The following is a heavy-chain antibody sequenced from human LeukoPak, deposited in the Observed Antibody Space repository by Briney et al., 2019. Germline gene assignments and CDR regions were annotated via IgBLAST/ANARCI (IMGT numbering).Heavy chain of an antibody. Sequence: SETLSLTCTVSGGSISSTSHYWGWIRQPPGKGLEWIASIYNSGSTYFNPALKSRVTISVDTSKNQFSLKLSSVTAADTAVYYCARDRAMVRGVIKRDYWGQGTLVTVSS. V-gene: IGHV4-39*02. CDR3: ARDRAMVRGVIKRDY. D-gene: IGHD3-10*01. CDR1: GGSISSTSHY. CDR2: IYNSGST. J-gene: IGHJ4*02.